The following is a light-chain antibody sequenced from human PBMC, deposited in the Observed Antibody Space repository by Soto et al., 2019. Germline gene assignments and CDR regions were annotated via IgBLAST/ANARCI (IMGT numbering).Light chain of an antibody. V-gene: IGLV1-40*01. CDR3: QSYDSSLTSYV. CDR1: SSDIGAGHD. J-gene: IGLJ1*01. CDR2: SNA. Sequence: QSVLTQPPSVSEAPGQRVTISCTGTSSDIGAGHDVHWYQQLPGAAPKRLIYSNAIRPSGVPDRFSGSKSGTSASLAITGLRAEDEADYYCQSYDSSLTSYVFGSGTKVTVL.